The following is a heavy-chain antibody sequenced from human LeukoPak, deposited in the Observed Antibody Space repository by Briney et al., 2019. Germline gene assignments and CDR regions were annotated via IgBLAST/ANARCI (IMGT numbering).Heavy chain of an antibody. CDR3: ARMDRSRATMIVVVRLYDWFDP. Sequence: PSETLSLTCAVYGGSFSGYYWSWIRQPPGKGLEWIGEINHSGSTNYNPSLKSRVTISVDTSKNQFSLKLSSVTAADTAVYYCARMDRSRATMIVVVRLYDWFDPWGQETLVTVSS. J-gene: IGHJ5*02. V-gene: IGHV4-34*01. CDR1: GGSFSGYY. D-gene: IGHD3-22*01. CDR2: INHSGST.